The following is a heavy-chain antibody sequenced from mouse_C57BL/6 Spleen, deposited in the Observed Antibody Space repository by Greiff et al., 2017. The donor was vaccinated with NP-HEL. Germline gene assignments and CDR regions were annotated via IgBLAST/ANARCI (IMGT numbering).Heavy chain of an antibody. CDR2: IYPGDGDT. J-gene: IGHJ3*01. CDR3: AIDYYYGGSLFAY. Sequence: QVHVKQSGPELVKPGASVKISCKASGYAFSSSWMNWVKQRPGKGLEWIGRIYPGDGDTNYNGKFKGKATLTADKSSSTAYIQLSSLTSEDSAVYFCAIDYYYGGSLFAYWGQGTLVTVSA. D-gene: IGHD1-1*01. CDR1: GYAFSSSW. V-gene: IGHV1-82*01.